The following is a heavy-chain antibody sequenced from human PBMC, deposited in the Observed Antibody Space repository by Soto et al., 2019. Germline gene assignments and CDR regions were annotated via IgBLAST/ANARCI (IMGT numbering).Heavy chain of an antibody. Sequence: PSETLSLTCTVSGGSISSYYWSWIRQPPGKGLEWIGYIYYSGSTNYNPSLKSRVTISVDTSKNQFSLKLSSVTAADTAVYYCARGTYYYDSSGYWTFDYWGQGTLVTVSS. CDR3: ARGTYYYDSSGYWTFDY. CDR2: IYYSGST. V-gene: IGHV4-59*01. CDR1: GGSISSYY. J-gene: IGHJ4*02. D-gene: IGHD3-22*01.